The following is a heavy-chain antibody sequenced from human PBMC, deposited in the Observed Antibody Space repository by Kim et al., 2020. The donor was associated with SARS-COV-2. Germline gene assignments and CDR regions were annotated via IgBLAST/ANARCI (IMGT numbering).Heavy chain of an antibody. CDR1: GFTFSSYA. CDR2: ISYDGSNK. V-gene: IGHV3-30*04. D-gene: IGHD3-10*01. CDR3: ARGLYYYGSGSSVGMDV. J-gene: IGHJ6*02. Sequence: GGSLRLSCAASGFTFSSYAMHWVRQAPGKGLEWVAVISYDGSNKYYADSVKGRFTISRDNSKNTLYLQMNSLRAEDTAVYYCARGLYYYGSGSSVGMDVWGQGTTVTVSS.